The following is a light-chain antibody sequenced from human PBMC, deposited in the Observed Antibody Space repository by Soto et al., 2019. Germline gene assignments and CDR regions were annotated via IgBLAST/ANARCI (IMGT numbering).Light chain of an antibody. CDR2: WAS. V-gene: IGKV4-1*01. Sequence: DIVMTQSPDSLAVSLGERATINCKSSQNILYSSNNKNYLAWYQQKPGQPPKLLIYWASTRESGVPDRFSGSGSGTDCTLTICSLQGEDGAVYYCQQYYSTLYTFGQGTNLEIK. J-gene: IGKJ2*01. CDR3: QQYYSTLYT. CDR1: QNILYSSNNKNY.